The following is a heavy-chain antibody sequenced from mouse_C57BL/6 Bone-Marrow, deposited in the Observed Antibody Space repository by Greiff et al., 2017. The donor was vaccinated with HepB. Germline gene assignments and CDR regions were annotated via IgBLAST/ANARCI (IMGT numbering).Heavy chain of an antibody. CDR2: IDPENGDT. CDR1: GFNIKDDY. D-gene: IGHD1-1*01. V-gene: IGHV14-4*01. Sequence: EVQLQESGAELVRPGASVKLSCTASGFNIKDDYMHWVKQRPEQGLEWIGWIDPENGDTEYASKFQGKATITADTSSNTAYLQLSSLTSEDTAVYYCTPHYGSRGYWGQGTTLTVSS. J-gene: IGHJ2*01. CDR3: TPHYGSRGY.